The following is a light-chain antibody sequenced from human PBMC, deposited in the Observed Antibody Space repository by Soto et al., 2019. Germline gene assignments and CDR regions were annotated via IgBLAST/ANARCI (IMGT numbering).Light chain of an antibody. CDR3: QTWGTGIQV. CDR1: SGHSSYA. Sequence: QAVVTQSPSASASLGASVKLTCTLSSGHSSYAIAWHQQQPEKGPRFLMKVNSDGSHSKGDGIPDRFSGSSSGAERYVTISSLQSEDEADYYCQTWGTGIQVFGGGTKLTVL. V-gene: IGLV4-69*01. CDR2: VNSDGSH. J-gene: IGLJ2*01.